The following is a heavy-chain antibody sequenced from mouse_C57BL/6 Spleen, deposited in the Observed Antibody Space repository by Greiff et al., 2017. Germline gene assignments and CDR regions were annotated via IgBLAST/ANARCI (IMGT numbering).Heavy chain of an antibody. J-gene: IGHJ3*01. Sequence: EVKLLESGGGLVKPGGSLKLSCAASGFTFSDYGMHWVRQAPEKGLEWVAYISRGSSTIYYADTVKGRFTIARDNAKNTLFLQVTRLRSEDTAMYYCARWLGRAYWGQGTLVTVSA. CDR1: GFTFSDYG. CDR2: ISRGSSTI. CDR3: ARWLGRAY. D-gene: IGHD3-3*01. V-gene: IGHV5-17*01.